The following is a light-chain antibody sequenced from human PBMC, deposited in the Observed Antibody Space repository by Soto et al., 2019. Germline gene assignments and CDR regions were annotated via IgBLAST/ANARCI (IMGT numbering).Light chain of an antibody. Sequence: QSVVTQPPSASGTPGQRVTISCSGSRSNIGSNTVTWYQQLPGTAPKLLIHSNDQRPSGVPDRFSGSKSGTSASLAISGLQSEDEADYFCSSYARTSNLAVFGGGTKLTVL. V-gene: IGLV1-44*01. CDR3: SSYARTSNLAV. CDR2: SND. CDR1: RSNIGSNT. J-gene: IGLJ2*01.